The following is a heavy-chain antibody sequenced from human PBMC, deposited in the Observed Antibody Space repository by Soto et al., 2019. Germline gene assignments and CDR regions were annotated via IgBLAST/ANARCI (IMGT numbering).Heavy chain of an antibody. CDR1: GGSISDGGHY. V-gene: IGHV4-31*03. J-gene: IGHJ3*02. Sequence: QVHLQESGPGLVRPSQTLSLFCTVSGGSISDGGHYWTWIRQHPEKGLEWIGNIYYTGSTYYNPSLKSRVFISIETSKNEVSLRLTSVTAADTAIYYCARDLVVTSIRPGAFDIWGQGTMVTVSS. D-gene: IGHD2-21*02. CDR2: IYYTGST. CDR3: ARDLVVTSIRPGAFDI.